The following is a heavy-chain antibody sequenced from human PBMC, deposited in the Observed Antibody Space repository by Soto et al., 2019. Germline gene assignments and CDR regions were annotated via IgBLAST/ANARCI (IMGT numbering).Heavy chain of an antibody. Sequence: SETRSPPCPVSVGPVNSGFHYGSWTRKPPGKGLEWIGDVYYSGSTHYSASLRSRVTISLDTSKNQFSLKVTSVTAADTAIYFCARFHLYSYGSANWFDPWGQGTLVTVSS. D-gene: IGHD5-18*01. V-gene: IGHV4-61*01. CDR1: VGPVNSGFHY. J-gene: IGHJ5*02. CDR2: VYYSGST. CDR3: ARFHLYSYGSANWFDP.